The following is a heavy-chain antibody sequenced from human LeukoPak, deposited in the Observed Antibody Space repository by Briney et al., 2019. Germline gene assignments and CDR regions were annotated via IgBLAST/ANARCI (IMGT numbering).Heavy chain of an antibody. V-gene: IGHV1-18*01. J-gene: IGHJ4*02. D-gene: IGHD3-3*01. CDR1: GYTFTSYG. Sequence: GASVKVSCKASGYTFTSYGISWVRQAPGQGLEWMGWISAYNGNTNYAQKLQGRVTMTTDTSTSTAYMELRSLRSDDTAVYYCARVAVYYDFWGGYPLPPDYWGQGTLVTVSS. CDR3: ARVAVYYDFWGGYPLPPDY. CDR2: ISAYNGNT.